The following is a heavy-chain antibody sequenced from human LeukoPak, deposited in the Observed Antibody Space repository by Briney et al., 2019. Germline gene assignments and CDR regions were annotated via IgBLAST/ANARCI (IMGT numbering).Heavy chain of an antibody. Sequence: GGSLRLSCAASGSTFSSYSMNWVRQAPGKGLDWVSSISSSSSYIYYADSVKGRFTISRDNAKNSLYLQMNSLRAEDTAVYYCARDKGFGATRGYYFDYWGQGTLVTVSS. D-gene: IGHD3-10*01. J-gene: IGHJ4*02. CDR1: GSTFSSYS. CDR2: ISSSSSYI. V-gene: IGHV3-21*01. CDR3: ARDKGFGATRGYYFDY.